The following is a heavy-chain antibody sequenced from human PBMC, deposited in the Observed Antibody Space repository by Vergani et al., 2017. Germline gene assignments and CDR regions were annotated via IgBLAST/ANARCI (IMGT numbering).Heavy chain of an antibody. D-gene: IGHD1-26*01. Sequence: QVQLQESGPGLVKPSETLSLTCTVSGVAITNYFWSWIRQPAGKAPEWMGRIYSSGSTNYSPSFEGRITVSLDTSKNQLSLKLSSVTAADTAVYFCARVGSATPRSYYYYMDVWGKGTTVTVSS. J-gene: IGHJ6*03. CDR1: GVAITNYF. CDR3: ARVGSATPRSYYYYMDV. CDR2: IYSSGST. V-gene: IGHV4-4*07.